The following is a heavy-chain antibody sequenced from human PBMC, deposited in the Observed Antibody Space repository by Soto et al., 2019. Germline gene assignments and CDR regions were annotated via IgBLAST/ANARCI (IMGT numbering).Heavy chain of an antibody. D-gene: IGHD6-13*01. V-gene: IGHV3-30*03. CDR1: GFTFSSYG. CDR3: AFPRIAAALTKGYYYGMDV. Sequence: QVQLVESGGGVVQPGRSLRLSCAASGFTFSSYGMHWVRQAPGKGLEWVAVISYDGSNKYYADSVKGRFTISRDNSKNTLYLQMNSLRAEDTAVYYCAFPRIAAALTKGYYYGMDVWGQGTTVTVSS. J-gene: IGHJ6*02. CDR2: ISYDGSNK.